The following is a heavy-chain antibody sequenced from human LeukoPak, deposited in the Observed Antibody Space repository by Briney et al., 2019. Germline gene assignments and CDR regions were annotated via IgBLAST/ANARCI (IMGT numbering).Heavy chain of an antibody. V-gene: IGHV3-48*03. CDR3: ARESTIYYYGMDV. CDR2: ISNSGSTI. D-gene: IGHD3-10*01. CDR1: GFIFSSYD. J-gene: IGHJ6*02. Sequence: GGSLRLSCAASGFIFSSYDMNWVRQAPGKGLEWVSYISNSGSTIYYADSVKGRFTISRDNSKNTLFLQMNSLRAEDTAVYYCARESTIYYYGMDVWGQGTTVTVSS.